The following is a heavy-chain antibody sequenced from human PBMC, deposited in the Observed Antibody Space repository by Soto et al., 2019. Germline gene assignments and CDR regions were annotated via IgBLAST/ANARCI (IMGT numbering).Heavy chain of an antibody. Sequence: SLRLSCAASGFTFDDYAMHWVRQAPGKGLEWVSGISWNSGSIGYADSVKGRFTISRDNAKNSLYLQMNSLRAEDTALYYCAKDMFVLVPAATAFELDPWGQGTLVTVSS. J-gene: IGHJ5*02. D-gene: IGHD2-2*01. V-gene: IGHV3-9*01. CDR3: AKDMFVLVPAATAFELDP. CDR2: ISWNSGSI. CDR1: GFTFDDYA.